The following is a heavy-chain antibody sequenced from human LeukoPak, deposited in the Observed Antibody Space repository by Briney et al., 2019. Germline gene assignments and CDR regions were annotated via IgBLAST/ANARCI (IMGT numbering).Heavy chain of an antibody. CDR2: ISSSSNII. V-gene: IGHV3-48*01. D-gene: IGHD3-10*01. J-gene: IGHJ4*02. CDR1: GFTFSNYN. CDR3: ARDLAREFTIDY. Sequence: GGSLRLSCAASGFTFSNYNMNWVRQPPGKGLQWVSYISSSSNIIYYADSVKGRFTISRDNAKNSLFLQMNGLRAEDTAVYYCARDLAREFTIDYWGQGTLVTVSS.